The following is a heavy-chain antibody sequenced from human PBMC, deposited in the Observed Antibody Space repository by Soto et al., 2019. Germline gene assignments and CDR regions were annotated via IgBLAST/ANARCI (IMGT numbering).Heavy chain of an antibody. CDR1: GFTFSSYC. V-gene: IGHV3-33*01. J-gene: IGHJ4*02. D-gene: IGHD6-13*01. CDR3: ARELAAAGPFDD. CDR2: IWYDGINK. Sequence: PGGSLRLSYAASGFTFSSYCIHWVRQAPCKGLEWVAVIWYDGINKYYADSVKGRFTISRDNSKKTLYLEMNSLRAEDTAVYYCARELAAAGPFDDFGQVTTVTFSS.